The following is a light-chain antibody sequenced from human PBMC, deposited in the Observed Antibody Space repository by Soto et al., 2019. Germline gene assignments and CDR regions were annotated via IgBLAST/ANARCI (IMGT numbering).Light chain of an antibody. CDR3: QQYNNWPWT. CDR2: SAS. J-gene: IGKJ1*01. Sequence: EIVITQSPATRSVSPGGRATLSCRASQSISDTLAWYQQRPGQAPRLLIYSASSRAPAFPARFSGSGSGTDFTLTISSLQSEDSAVYYCQQYNNWPWTFGQGTKVDIK. V-gene: IGKV3-15*01. CDR1: QSISDT.